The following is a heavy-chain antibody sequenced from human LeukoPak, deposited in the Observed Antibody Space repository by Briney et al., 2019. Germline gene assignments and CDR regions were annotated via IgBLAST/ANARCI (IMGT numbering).Heavy chain of an antibody. Sequence: GGSLRLSCAASGFTFSSYTMNWVRQAPGKGLEWVSYISSSSSYIYYADSVRGRFTISRDNAENSLYLQMNSLRAEDTAVYYCARGSEGYCCGGGCYYGMDVWGQGTTVTVSS. V-gene: IGHV3-21*01. D-gene: IGHD2-15*01. CDR1: GFTFSSYT. CDR2: ISSSSSYI. CDR3: ARGSEGYCCGGGCYYGMDV. J-gene: IGHJ6*01.